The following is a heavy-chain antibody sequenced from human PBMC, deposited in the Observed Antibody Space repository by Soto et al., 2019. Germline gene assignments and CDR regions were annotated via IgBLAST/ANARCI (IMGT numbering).Heavy chain of an antibody. Sequence: QLQLQESGPGLVKPSETLSLTCTVSGGSISSSSYYWGWIRQPPGKGLEWIGSIYYSGSTYYNPALKRRVTISVDTSKNQFSLKLSSVTAADTAVYYCAGIVVVGDYMDVWGNGTTVTVSS. CDR3: AGIVVVGDYMDV. J-gene: IGHJ6*03. CDR2: IYYSGST. CDR1: GGSISSSSYY. D-gene: IGHD2-15*01. V-gene: IGHV4-39*01.